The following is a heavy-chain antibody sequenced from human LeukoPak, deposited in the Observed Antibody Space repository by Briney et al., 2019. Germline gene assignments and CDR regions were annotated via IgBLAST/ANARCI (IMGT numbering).Heavy chain of an antibody. CDR1: GGSISSYY. V-gene: IGHV3-11*01. J-gene: IGHJ6*03. Sequence: LSLTCTVSGGSISSYYWSWIRQAPGKGLEWVSYISSSGSTIYYADSVKGRFTISRDNAKNSLYLQMNSLRAEDTAVYYCARVTTRNYYMDVWGKGTTVTISS. D-gene: IGHD4-11*01. CDR3: ARVTTRNYYMDV. CDR2: ISSSGSTI.